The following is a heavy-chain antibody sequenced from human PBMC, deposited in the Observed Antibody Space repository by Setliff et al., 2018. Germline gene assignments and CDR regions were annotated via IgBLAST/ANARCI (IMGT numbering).Heavy chain of an antibody. D-gene: IGHD6-19*01. CDR2: IKQDGSEK. J-gene: IGHJ4*02. CDR1: GFTFSSYW. CDR3: ARGGYSSGWYGVNNYFDY. V-gene: IGHV3-7*01. Sequence: SLRLSCTASGFTFSSYWMSWVRQAPGKGLEWVANIKQDGSEKYYVDSVKGRFTISRDNAKNSLYLQMNSLRAEDTAVYYCARGGYSSGWYGVNNYFDYWGQGTLVTVSS.